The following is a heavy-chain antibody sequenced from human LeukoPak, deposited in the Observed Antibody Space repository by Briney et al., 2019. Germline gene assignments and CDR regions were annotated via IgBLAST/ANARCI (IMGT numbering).Heavy chain of an antibody. V-gene: IGHV4-39*01. CDR1: GGSISSSSYC. D-gene: IGHD1-1*01. J-gene: IGHJ5*02. Sequence: SETLSLTCTVSGGSISSSSYCWGWIRQPPGKGLEWIGSIYYSGSTYYNPSLKSRVTISVDTSKNQFSLKLSSVTAADTAVYYCERHPFNPWNDEANWFDPWGQGTLVTVSS. CDR3: ERHPFNPWNDEANWFDP. CDR2: IYYSGST.